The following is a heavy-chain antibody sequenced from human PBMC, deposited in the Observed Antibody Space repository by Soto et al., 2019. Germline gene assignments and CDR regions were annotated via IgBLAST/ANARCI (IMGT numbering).Heavy chain of an antibody. CDR2: ISGSGGST. CDR1: GFTFSSYA. D-gene: IGHD6-19*01. V-gene: IGHV3-23*01. J-gene: IGHJ5*02. Sequence: GGSLRLSCAASGFTFSSYAMSWVRQAPGKGLEWVSAISGSGGSTYYADSVKGRFTISRDNSKNTLYLQMNSLRAEDTAVYYCAKDQWRSSGWTNWFDPWGQGTLVTVS. CDR3: AKDQWRSSGWTNWFDP.